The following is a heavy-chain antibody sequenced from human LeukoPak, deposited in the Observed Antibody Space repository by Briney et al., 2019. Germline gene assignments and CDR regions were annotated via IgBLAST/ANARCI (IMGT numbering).Heavy chain of an antibody. J-gene: IGHJ4*02. CDR2: IKQDGTEK. Sequence: GESLRLSCAASGFTFTTYWMSWVRQAPGKGLEWVANIKQDGTEKYYVDSVKGRFTISRDNAKNSLYLQMNSLRVEDTAVYYCATTVTDYWGQGTLVTVSS. CDR1: GFTFTTYW. D-gene: IGHD4-17*01. CDR3: ATTVTDY. V-gene: IGHV3-7*01.